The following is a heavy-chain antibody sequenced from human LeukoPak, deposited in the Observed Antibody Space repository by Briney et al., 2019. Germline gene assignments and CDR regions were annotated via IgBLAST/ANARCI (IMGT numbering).Heavy chain of an antibody. J-gene: IGHJ4*02. CDR2: ILHIFDEP. D-gene: IGHD3-9*01. CDR3: ATARGDILTDLQF. V-gene: IGHV1-69*06. CDR1: GGRFNSYA. Sequence: ASVKVSCTTSGGRFNSYAITWVRQAPGQGLEWMGVILHIFDEPHYAQKFQGRVTIPAHKSTTTAYIEVSSLRSDDTAVYYCATARGDILTDLQFWGPGTTVTVSS.